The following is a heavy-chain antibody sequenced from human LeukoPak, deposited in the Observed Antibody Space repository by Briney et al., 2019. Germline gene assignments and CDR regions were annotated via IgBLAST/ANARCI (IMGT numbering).Heavy chain of an antibody. CDR1: GFTFSNYW. J-gene: IGHJ4*02. Sequence: GGSLRLSCAASGFTFSNYWMHWVRQAPGKGLVWVSRINTDGSSTTYADSVKGRFTISRDNAKNTVYLQMNSLSAEDTAVYYCARGYSSSYRIDYWGQGTLVTVSS. CDR2: INTDGSST. CDR3: ARGYSSSYRIDY. V-gene: IGHV3-74*01. D-gene: IGHD6-6*01.